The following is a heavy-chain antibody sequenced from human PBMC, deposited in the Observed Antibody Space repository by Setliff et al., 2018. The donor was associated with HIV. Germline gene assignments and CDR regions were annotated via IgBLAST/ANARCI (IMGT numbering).Heavy chain of an antibody. CDR3: ATSWGSQGLFNP. CDR1: GFNVSDSW. CDR2: IKSKNDGGTR. V-gene: IGHV3-15*05. Sequence: GGSLRLSCAASGFNVSDSWMNWVRQGRGKGLEWVGLIKSKNDGGTRDFPAPVKGRFTISRDDSKNTIYLEMTSLQVDDTAIYYCATSWGSQGLFNPWGPGTLVTVSS. D-gene: IGHD3-16*01. J-gene: IGHJ5*02.